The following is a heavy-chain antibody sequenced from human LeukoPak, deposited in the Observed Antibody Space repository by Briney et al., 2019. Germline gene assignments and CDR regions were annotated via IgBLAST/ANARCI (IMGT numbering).Heavy chain of an antibody. J-gene: IGHJ5*02. V-gene: IGHV3-21*01. CDR1: GFTFSTYA. D-gene: IGHD3-3*01. Sequence: GGSLRLSCAASGFTFSTYAMNWVRQAPGKGLEWVSSISSSSSYIYYADSVKGRFTISRDNAKNSLYLQMNSLRAEDTAVYYCARDYDFLFDPWGQGTLVTVSS. CDR3: ARDYDFLFDP. CDR2: ISSSSSYI.